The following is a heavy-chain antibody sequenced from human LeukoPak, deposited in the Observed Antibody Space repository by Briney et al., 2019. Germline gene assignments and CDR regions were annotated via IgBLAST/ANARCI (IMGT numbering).Heavy chain of an antibody. V-gene: IGHV3-48*03. J-gene: IGHJ6*02. CDR3: ARVDNGAVARQYYYYGMDV. CDR1: GFTFSSYE. Sequence: GGSLRLSCAASGFTFSSYEMNWVRQAQGKGLEWVSYISSSGSTIYYADSVKGRFTISRDNAKNSLYLQMNSLRAEDTAVYYCARVDNGAVARQYYYYGMDVWGQGTTVTVSS. D-gene: IGHD6-19*01. CDR2: ISSSGSTI.